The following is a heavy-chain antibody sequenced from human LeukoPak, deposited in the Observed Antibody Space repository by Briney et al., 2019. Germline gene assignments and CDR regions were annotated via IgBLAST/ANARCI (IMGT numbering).Heavy chain of an antibody. CDR2: INHSGST. D-gene: IGHD6-19*01. V-gene: IGHV4-34*01. CDR1: GGSFSGYY. Sequence: PSETLSLTCAVYGGSFSGYYWSWIRQPPGKGLERIGEINHSGSTNYNPSLKSRVTISVDTSKNQFSLKLSSVTAADTAVYYCARVIWHSSGWYVLGWFDPWGQGTLVTVSS. CDR3: ARVIWHSSGWYVLGWFDP. J-gene: IGHJ5*02.